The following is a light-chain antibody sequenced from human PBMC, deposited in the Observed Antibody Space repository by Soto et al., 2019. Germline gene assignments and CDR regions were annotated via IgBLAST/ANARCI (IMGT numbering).Light chain of an antibody. V-gene: IGKV1-5*03. CDR1: QSISSW. CDR2: KAS. Sequence: DIQMTQSPSTLSASVGYRVTITSRASQSISSWLAWYQQKPGKAPKLLIYKASSLESGVPSRFSGSGSGTEFTLTISSLQHDDFATYSCQQYNSYSWTFGQGTKADIK. CDR3: QQYNSYSWT. J-gene: IGKJ1*01.